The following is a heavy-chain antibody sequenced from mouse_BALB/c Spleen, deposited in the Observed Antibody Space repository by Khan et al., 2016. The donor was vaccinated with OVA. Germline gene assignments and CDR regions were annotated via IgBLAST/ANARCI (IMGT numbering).Heavy chain of an antibody. CDR2: IIYTGYT. CDR1: GDSITTGY. V-gene: IGHV3-8*02. D-gene: IGHD2-14*01. CDR3: ARSTDRYAFVY. J-gene: IGHJ3*01. Sequence: VQLKQSGPSLVKPSQTLSLTCSVTGDSITTGYWNWIRKFPGNKLDYMGYIIYTGYTYYNPSLKSRISITRHTSNNQYYLQLNAVTYEDTATYYCARSTDRYAFVYWGQGTLVTVSA.